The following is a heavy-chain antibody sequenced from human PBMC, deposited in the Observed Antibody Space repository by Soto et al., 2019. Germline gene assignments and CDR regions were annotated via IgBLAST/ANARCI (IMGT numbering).Heavy chain of an antibody. CDR3: ARTSFAMVRGVRDYYYYYMDV. V-gene: IGHV4-31*03. CDR1: GGSIISCGYY. CDR2: IYYSGST. J-gene: IGHJ6*03. D-gene: IGHD3-10*01. Sequence: SETLSLTCTVSGGSIISCGYYWSLIRQHPGKGLEWIGYIYYSGSTYYNPSLKSRVTISVDTSKNQFSLKLSSVTAADTAVYYCARTSFAMVRGVRDYYYYYMDVWGKGTTVTVSS.